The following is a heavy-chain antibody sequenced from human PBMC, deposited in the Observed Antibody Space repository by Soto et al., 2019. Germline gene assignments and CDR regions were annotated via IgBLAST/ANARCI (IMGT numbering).Heavy chain of an antibody. CDR1: GYSFTSYW. CDR2: IYPGDSDT. J-gene: IGHJ4*02. Sequence: GESLKISCKGSGYSFTSYWIGWVRQMPGKGLEWMGIIYPGDSDTRYSPSFQGQVTISADKSISPAYLQWRSLQASDTAMYYCPRQTYGGYGSLDYCGQGTLVTVSS. V-gene: IGHV5-51*01. D-gene: IGHD5-12*01. CDR3: PRQTYGGYGSLDY.